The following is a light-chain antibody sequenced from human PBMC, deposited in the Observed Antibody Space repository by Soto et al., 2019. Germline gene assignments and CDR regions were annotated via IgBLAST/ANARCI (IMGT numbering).Light chain of an antibody. J-gene: IGKJ1*01. CDR3: MQAIQAPRT. Sequence: DIVLTQSPLSLPVTPGEPASISCRSSQSLLHSNGNISLDWYLQKPGQSPPLLIYLGSIRASGVPDRFSGSGSGTDFTLKITRVEAEDVGVYYCMQAIQAPRTCGLGTKVEIK. CDR1: QSLLHSNGNIS. CDR2: LGS. V-gene: IGKV2-28*01.